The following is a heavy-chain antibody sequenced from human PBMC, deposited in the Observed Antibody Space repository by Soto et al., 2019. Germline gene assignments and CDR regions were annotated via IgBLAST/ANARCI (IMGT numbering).Heavy chain of an antibody. CDR1: GFTFTTSG. V-gene: IGHV1-18*01. Sequence: QVQLVQSGAEVKKPGASVKVSCKASGFTFTTSGINWVRQAPGQGLEWMGWISAYNGNTNYAQKFQGRVTMTTDTSTSTAYMELRSLTSDDTAVYYCARGDCSGGTGYSGPPLNWLDPWGQGTLVTVST. CDR3: ARGDCSGGTGYSGPPLNWLDP. CDR2: ISAYNGNT. J-gene: IGHJ5*02. D-gene: IGHD2-15*01.